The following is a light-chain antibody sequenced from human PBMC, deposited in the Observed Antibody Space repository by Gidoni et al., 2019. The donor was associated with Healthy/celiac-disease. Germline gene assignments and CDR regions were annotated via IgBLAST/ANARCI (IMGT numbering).Light chain of an antibody. CDR3: QQYYSTAGT. Sequence: DIVMTLSPDSLAVSLGERATINCKSSQSVLYSSNNKNYLAWYQQKPGQPPKLLIYWASTRESGVPDRFSGSGSGTDFTLTISSLQAEDVAVYYCQQYYSTAGTFGQGTKVEIK. J-gene: IGKJ1*01. V-gene: IGKV4-1*01. CDR1: QSVLYSSNNKNY. CDR2: WAS.